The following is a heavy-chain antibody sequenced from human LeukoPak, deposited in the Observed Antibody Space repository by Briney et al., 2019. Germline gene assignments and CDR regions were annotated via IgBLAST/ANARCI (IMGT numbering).Heavy chain of an antibody. D-gene: IGHD3-10*02. CDR2: IYYSGST. Sequence: SETLSLTCTVSGGSISSGDYYWSWIRQPPGKGLEWIGYIYYSGSTYYNPPLKSRVTISVDTSKNQFSLKLTSVTAADTAVYYCARPSMFYYFGVDVWGQGTTVTVSS. CDR1: GGSISSGDYY. J-gene: IGHJ6*02. V-gene: IGHV4-30-4*01. CDR3: ARPSMFYYFGVDV.